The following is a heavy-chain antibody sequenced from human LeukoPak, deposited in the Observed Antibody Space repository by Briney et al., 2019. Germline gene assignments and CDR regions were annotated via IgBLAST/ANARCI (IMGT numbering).Heavy chain of an antibody. J-gene: IGHJ1*01. D-gene: IGHD3-3*01. CDR2: IYYSGST. CDR3: ALFFVEQYYDFWSGVLASPYFQH. Sequence: PSETLSLTCTVSGGSISSSSYYWGWIRQPPGKGLEWIGSIYYSGSTYYNPSLKSRVTISVDTSKNQFSLKLSSVTAADTAVYYCALFFVEQYYDFWSGVLASPYFQHWGQGTLVTVSS. CDR1: GGSISSSSYY. V-gene: IGHV4-39*01.